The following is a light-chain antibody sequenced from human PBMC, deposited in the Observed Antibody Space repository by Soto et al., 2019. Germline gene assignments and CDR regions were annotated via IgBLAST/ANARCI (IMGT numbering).Light chain of an antibody. CDR1: SSNIGSNS. CDR2: TNN. V-gene: IGLV1-44*01. Sequence: QSVLTQPPSASGTPGQRVTISCSGSSSNIGSNSVYWYQQLPGTAPKLLIYTNNQRPSGVPYRFSGSKSGTSASLAISGLQSEDEADYYCAAWDDSLNGVVFGGGTKLTVL. CDR3: AAWDDSLNGVV. J-gene: IGLJ2*01.